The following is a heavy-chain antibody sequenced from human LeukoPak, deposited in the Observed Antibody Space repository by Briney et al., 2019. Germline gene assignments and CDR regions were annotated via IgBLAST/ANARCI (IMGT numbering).Heavy chain of an antibody. Sequence: ASVKVSCKASGYTFTSYDINWVRQATGQGLEWMGWMNPNSGITGYAQKFQGRVTMTRNTSISTAYMELSSLRSEDTAVYYCARLRDYYDSSGYYSYYFDYWGQGTLVTVSS. V-gene: IGHV1-8*01. CDR2: MNPNSGIT. J-gene: IGHJ4*02. D-gene: IGHD3-22*01. CDR3: ARLRDYYDSSGYYSYYFDY. CDR1: GYTFTSYD.